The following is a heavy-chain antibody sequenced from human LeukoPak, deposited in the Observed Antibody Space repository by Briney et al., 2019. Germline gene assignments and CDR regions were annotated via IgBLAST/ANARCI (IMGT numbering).Heavy chain of an antibody. D-gene: IGHD3-22*01. Sequence: GGSLRLSCAASGFTLGTYDMYWVRQAPGKGLECVSSISRSGGSTYYADSVKGRFTISRDNSKNTLYLQMNSLRTEDTAVYYCAKTDSSDYSYFFDYWGQGTLVTVSS. J-gene: IGHJ4*02. V-gene: IGHV3-23*01. CDR3: AKTDSSDYSYFFDY. CDR1: GFTLGTYD. CDR2: ISRSGGST.